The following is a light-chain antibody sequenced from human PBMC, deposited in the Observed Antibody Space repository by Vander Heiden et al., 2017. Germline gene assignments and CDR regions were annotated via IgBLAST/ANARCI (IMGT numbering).Light chain of an antibody. CDR3: QQYDWYPAGT. V-gene: IGKV1-8*01. CDR1: QGISSY. J-gene: IGKJ1*01. CDR2: AAS. Sequence: AIRMTQSPSSLSASTGDRVTITCRASQGISSYLAWYQQKPGKAPKLLIYAASTLQSGVPSRFSGSGSGTDFTLTISCLHSEDFATYYCQQYDWYPAGTFGQGTKVEIK.